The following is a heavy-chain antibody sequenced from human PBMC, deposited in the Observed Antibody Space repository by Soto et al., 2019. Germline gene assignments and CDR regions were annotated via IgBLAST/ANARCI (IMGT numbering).Heavy chain of an antibody. D-gene: IGHD3-10*01. Sequence: EVQLLESGGGLVQPGGSLRLSCAASGFTFSSYAMSWVRQAPGKGLEWVSAISGSGGSTYYADSVKGRFTISRDNSKNTLYLQMNSLRAEDTAVYYCAKGLKYYYRSGTRFDPWGQGTLVTVSS. J-gene: IGHJ5*02. V-gene: IGHV3-23*01. CDR3: AKGLKYYYRSGTRFDP. CDR1: GFTFSSYA. CDR2: ISGSGGST.